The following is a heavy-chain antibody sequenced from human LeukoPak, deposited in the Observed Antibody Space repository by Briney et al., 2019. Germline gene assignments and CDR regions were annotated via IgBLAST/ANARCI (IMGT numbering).Heavy chain of an antibody. CDR3: AKDPPGYSSGWPPFDY. J-gene: IGHJ4*02. Sequence: GGSLRLSSAASGFTFSSYSMSWVRQAPGKGLEWVSAISGSGGSTYYADSVKGRFTISRDNSKNTLYLQMNSLRAEDTAVYYCAKDPPGYSSGWPPFDYWGQGTLVTVSS. CDR2: ISGSGGST. V-gene: IGHV3-23*01. CDR1: GFTFSSYS. D-gene: IGHD6-19*01.